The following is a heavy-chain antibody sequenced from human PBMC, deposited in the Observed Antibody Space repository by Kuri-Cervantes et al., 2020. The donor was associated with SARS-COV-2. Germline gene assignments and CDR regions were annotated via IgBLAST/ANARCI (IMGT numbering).Heavy chain of an antibody. D-gene: IGHD2-8*01. V-gene: IGHV4-59*01. CDR2: TYYSGDT. CDR3: ARHFNDCSNGVCRTYYYYSMDV. CDR1: GGSMRYFY. Sequence: GSLTLSCTVSGGSMRYFYWSWIRQPPGRGLEWIGYTYYSGDTDYNPSLKSRVTISIDTSKNQLSLKLSSVTAADRAVYYCARHFNDCSNGVCRTYYYYSMDVWGQGTTVTVSS. J-gene: IGHJ6*02.